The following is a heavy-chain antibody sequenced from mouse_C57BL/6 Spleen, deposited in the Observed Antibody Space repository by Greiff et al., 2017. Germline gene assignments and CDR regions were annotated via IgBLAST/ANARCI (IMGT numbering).Heavy chain of an antibody. CDR3: ARPYDYDGTWFAY. CDR2: IYPGDGDT. V-gene: IGHV1-80*01. CDR1: GYAFSSYW. J-gene: IGHJ3*01. Sequence: QVQLQQSGAELVKPGASVKISCKASGYAFSSYWMNWVKQRPGKGLEWIGQIYPGDGDTNYNGKFKGKATLTADKSSSTAYMQLSILTSEDSAVYFCARPYDYDGTWFAYWGQGTLVTVSA. D-gene: IGHD2-4*01.